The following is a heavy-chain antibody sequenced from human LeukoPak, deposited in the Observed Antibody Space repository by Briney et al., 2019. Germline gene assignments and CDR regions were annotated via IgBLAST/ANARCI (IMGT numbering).Heavy chain of an antibody. J-gene: IGHJ4*02. CDR3: ARGVAARAFDY. Sequence: SETLSLTCAVYGGSFSGYYWSWIRQPPGKGLEWIGEINHSGSTNYNPSLKSRGTISVDTSKNQFSLKLSSVTAADTAVYYCARGVAARAFDYWGQGTLVTVSS. V-gene: IGHV4-34*01. D-gene: IGHD6-6*01. CDR2: INHSGST. CDR1: GGSFSGYY.